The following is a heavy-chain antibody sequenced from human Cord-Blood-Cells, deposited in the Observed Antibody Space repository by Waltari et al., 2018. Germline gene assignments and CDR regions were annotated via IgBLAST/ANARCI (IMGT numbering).Heavy chain of an antibody. D-gene: IGHD3-16*01. Sequence: QLQLQESGPGLVKPSETLSLTCTVSGGSISSSSYYWGWIRQPPGKGLEWIGSIYYSGSTYYNPSLKSRVTISVDTSKNQFSLKLSCVTAADTAVYYCARHRRGSLGYWGQGTLVTVSS. J-gene: IGHJ4*02. CDR1: GGSISSSSYY. V-gene: IGHV4-39*07. CDR3: ARHRRGSLGY. CDR2: IYYSGST.